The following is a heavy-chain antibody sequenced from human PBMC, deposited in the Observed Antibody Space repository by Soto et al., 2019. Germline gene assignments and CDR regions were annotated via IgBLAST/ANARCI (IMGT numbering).Heavy chain of an antibody. CDR1: GGSISTYY. Sequence: ETLSLTCTVSGGSISTYYWSWIRQPPGKGLEWIGYIYYDGSTSYNPSLRSRVTISVDTSKNQFSLILSSVTSADTAVYYCARRWGGTFDYWGQGILVTVSS. J-gene: IGHJ4*02. CDR3: ARRWGGTFDY. CDR2: IYYDGST. V-gene: IGHV4-59*01. D-gene: IGHD2-21*01.